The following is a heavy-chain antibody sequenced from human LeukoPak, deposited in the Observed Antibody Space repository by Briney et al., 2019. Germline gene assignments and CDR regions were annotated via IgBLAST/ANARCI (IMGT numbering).Heavy chain of an antibody. CDR2: ISYDGSNK. V-gene: IGHV3-30*18. CDR3: AKGLSTIFGIY. CDR1: GFTFSSYG. Sequence: SGGSLRLSCAASGFTFSSYGMHWVRQAPGKGLEWVAVISYDGSNKYYADSVKGRFTISRDKSKNTLYLQMNSLRAEDTAVYYCAKGLSTIFGIYWGQGTLVTVSS. D-gene: IGHD3-3*01. J-gene: IGHJ4*02.